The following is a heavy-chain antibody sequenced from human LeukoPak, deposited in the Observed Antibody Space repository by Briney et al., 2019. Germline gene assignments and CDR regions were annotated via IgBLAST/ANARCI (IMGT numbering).Heavy chain of an antibody. D-gene: IGHD6-19*01. J-gene: IGHJ4*02. V-gene: IGHV4-39*07. CDR1: GGSISSSSYY. CDR2: IYYSGST. Sequence: SETLSLTCTVSGGSISSSSYYWGWIRQPPGKGLEWIGSIYYSGSTYYNPSLKSRVAISVDTSKNQFSLKLSSVTAADTAVYYCARASREYSSGWYGGTDYWGQGTLVTVSS. CDR3: ARASREYSSGWYGGTDY.